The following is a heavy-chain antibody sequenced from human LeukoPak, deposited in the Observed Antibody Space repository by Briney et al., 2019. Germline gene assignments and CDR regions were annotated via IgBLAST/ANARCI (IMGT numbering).Heavy chain of an antibody. CDR2: MYYSGST. J-gene: IGHJ4*02. CDR3: ARQVVTGYFDF. V-gene: IGHV4-59*08. CDR1: GGXISNSY. D-gene: IGHD2-21*02. Sequence: PSETLSLTCTFSGGXISNSYWSWIRQPPGKGLEWIGYMYYSGSTNYNPSPKSRVTISVDTSKNQLSLRLSSVTAADTALYYCARQVVTGYFDFWGQGTLVTVSS.